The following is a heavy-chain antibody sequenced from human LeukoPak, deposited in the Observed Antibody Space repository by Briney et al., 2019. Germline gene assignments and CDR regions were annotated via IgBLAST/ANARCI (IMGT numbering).Heavy chain of an antibody. Sequence: GGSLRLSCAASGFTFSSFAMNWVRQAPGKGLEWVSAISGSGVTTNYADSVKGRFTISRDNSKNTLYLQMNSLRAEDTAVYYCVGEGNSPIWGQGTMVTVSP. D-gene: IGHD4-23*01. CDR2: ISGSGVTT. CDR3: VGEGNSPI. V-gene: IGHV3-23*01. CDR1: GFTFSSFA. J-gene: IGHJ3*02.